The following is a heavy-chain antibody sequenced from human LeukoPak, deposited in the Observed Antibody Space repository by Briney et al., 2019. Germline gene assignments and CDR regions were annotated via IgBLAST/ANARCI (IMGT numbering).Heavy chain of an antibody. CDR3: AREVVPAARANWFDP. J-gene: IGHJ5*02. V-gene: IGHV3-9*01. D-gene: IGHD2-2*01. Sequence: PGGSLRLSCAASGFTFDDYAMHWVRQAPGKGLEWVSGISWNSGSIVYADSVKGRFTISRDNANNSLYLQMNSLRAEDTALYYCAREVVPAARANWFDPWGQGTLVTVSS. CDR1: GFTFDDYA. CDR2: ISWNSGSI.